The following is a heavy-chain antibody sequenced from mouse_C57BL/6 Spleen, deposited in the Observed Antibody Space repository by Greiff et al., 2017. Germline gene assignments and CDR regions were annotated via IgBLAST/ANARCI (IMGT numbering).Heavy chain of an antibody. V-gene: IGHV1-61*01. CDR2: IYPSDSET. Sequence: QVQLQQPGAELVRPGSSVELSCKASGYTFTSYWMDWVKQRPGQGLEWIGNIYPSDSETHYNQKFKDKATLTVDKSSSPAYMQLSSLISEDSAVYYCARRVASLGPYAMDYWGQGTSVTVSS. J-gene: IGHJ4*01. CDR3: ARRVASLGPYAMDY. D-gene: IGHD6-1*01. CDR1: GYTFTSYW.